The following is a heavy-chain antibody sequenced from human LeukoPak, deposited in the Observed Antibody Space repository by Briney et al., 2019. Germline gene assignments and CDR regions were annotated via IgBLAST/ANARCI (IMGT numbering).Heavy chain of an antibody. CDR3: ARDSSGTLSGGGWFDP. J-gene: IGHJ5*02. Sequence: SEILSLTCTVSGGSISSYYWSWIRQPPGKGLEWIEYIYYSGNTYYNPSLKSRVTISVDTSKNQFSLKLSSVTAADTAVYYCARDSSGTLSGGGWFDPWGQGTLVTVSS. D-gene: IGHD6-19*01. V-gene: IGHV4-59*12. CDR1: GGSISSYY. CDR2: IYYSGNT.